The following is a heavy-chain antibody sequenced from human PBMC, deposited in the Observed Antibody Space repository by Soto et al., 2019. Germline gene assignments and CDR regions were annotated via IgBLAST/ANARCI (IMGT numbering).Heavy chain of an antibody. CDR3: ARGPDGYYYYGMDV. J-gene: IGHJ6*02. Sequence: QVQLVQSGAEVKKPGASVKVSCKASGYTFTSDDINWVRQATGQGLEWMGWMNPNSGNTGYAQKFQGRVPMTRNTYISTAYMELSSLRSEDTAVYYCARGPDGYYYYGMDVWGQGTTVTVSS. V-gene: IGHV1-8*01. CDR1: GYTFTSDD. CDR2: MNPNSGNT.